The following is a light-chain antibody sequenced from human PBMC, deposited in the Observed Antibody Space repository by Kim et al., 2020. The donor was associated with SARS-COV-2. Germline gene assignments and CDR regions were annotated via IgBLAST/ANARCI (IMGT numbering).Light chain of an antibody. Sequence: AIQLTQSPSSLSASVGDRVTITCRASQGISSALAWYQQKPGKAPKLLIYDASSLESGVPSRFSGSGSGTDFTLTISSLQPEDFATYYCQQFNNYPPLTFGGGTKVAIK. V-gene: IGKV1D-13*01. CDR3: QQFNNYPPLT. CDR1: QGISSA. J-gene: IGKJ4*01. CDR2: DAS.